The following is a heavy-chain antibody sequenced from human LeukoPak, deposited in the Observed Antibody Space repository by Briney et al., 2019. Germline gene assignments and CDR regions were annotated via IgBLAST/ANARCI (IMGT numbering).Heavy chain of an antibody. D-gene: IGHD3-10*01. J-gene: IGHJ5*01. CDR2: IKEDGSVK. Sequence: QPGGSLRLPCLASGFTFSDYCMTWVRQAPGKGLEWVANIKEDGSVKYYVDSVKGRFTISRDNAKNSLYLQLNSLRVEDTAVYYCATEGTDGRGSFGWFDSWGQGTLVTVSS. V-gene: IGHV3-7*01. CDR1: GFTFSDYC. CDR3: ATEGTDGRGSFGWFDS.